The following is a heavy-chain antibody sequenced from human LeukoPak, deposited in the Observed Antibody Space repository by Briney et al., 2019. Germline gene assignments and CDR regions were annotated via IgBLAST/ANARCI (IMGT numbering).Heavy chain of an antibody. D-gene: IGHD3-22*01. V-gene: IGHV4-34*01. CDR3: ARGGDSSGYGGRFDP. CDR2: INHSRST. CDR1: GGSFSGYY. J-gene: IGHJ5*02. Sequence: PSETLSLTCALYGGSFSGYYWSWIRQPPGKGLEWIGEINHSRSTNYNPSPKSRATISVDTPKNQFSLKLTSVTAADTAGYYCARGGDSSGYGGRFDPWGQGTLVTVSS.